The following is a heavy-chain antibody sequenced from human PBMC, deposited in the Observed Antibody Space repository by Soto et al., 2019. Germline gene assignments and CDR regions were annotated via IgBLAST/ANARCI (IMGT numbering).Heavy chain of an antibody. D-gene: IGHD3-22*01. Sequence: SETLSLTCTVSGGSISSGGYYWSWIRQHPGKGLEWIGYIYYSGSTYYNPSLKSRVTISVDTSKNQFSLKLSSVTAADTAVYYCARGPYYYDSSGDNIFDYWSQGTLVTVSS. CDR3: ARGPYYYDSSGDNIFDY. CDR2: IYYSGST. J-gene: IGHJ4*02. V-gene: IGHV4-31*03. CDR1: GGSISSGGYY.